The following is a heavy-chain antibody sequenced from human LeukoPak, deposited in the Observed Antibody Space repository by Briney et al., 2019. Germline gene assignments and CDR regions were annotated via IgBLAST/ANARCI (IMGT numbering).Heavy chain of an antibody. CDR2: INSDGSST. CDR1: GFTFSSYW. Sequence: PGGSLRLSCAASGFTFSSYWMHWVRQAPGKGLVWVSRINSDGSSTSYADSVKGRFTISRDNSKNSLYLQMNSLRTEDTALYYCAKDFVIWDYGLIDYWGQGTLVTVSS. V-gene: IGHV3-74*01. J-gene: IGHJ4*02. D-gene: IGHD4-17*01. CDR3: AKDFVIWDYGLIDY.